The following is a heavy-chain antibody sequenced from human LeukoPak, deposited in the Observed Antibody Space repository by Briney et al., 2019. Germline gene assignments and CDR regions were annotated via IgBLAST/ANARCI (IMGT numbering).Heavy chain of an antibody. Sequence: SETLSLTCTVSGGSISSYYWSWIRQPPVKGLEWIGYIYYNGSTNYNPSLNSRVTISVDTSKNQCSLKLSPVTAADTAVYYCARDPGDAFDIWGQGTMVTVSS. D-gene: IGHD3-10*01. V-gene: IGHV4-59*01. CDR1: GGSISSYY. CDR2: IYYNGST. CDR3: ARDPGDAFDI. J-gene: IGHJ3*02.